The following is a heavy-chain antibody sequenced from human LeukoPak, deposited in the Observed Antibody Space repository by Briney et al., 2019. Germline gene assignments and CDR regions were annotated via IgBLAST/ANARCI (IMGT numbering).Heavy chain of an antibody. CDR2: MNRDGSEV. V-gene: IGHV3-7*05. J-gene: IGHJ3*02. CDR1: GFPFAPFW. Sequence: QPGGSLRLSCAASGFPFAPFWMTWVRQAPGKGPEFVATMNRDGSEVAYGNSVRGRFTISRNNAKNSLYLQMNSLRAEDTALYYCARDPEAAAGMGDAFDIWGQGTMVTVSS. CDR3: ARDPEAAAGMGDAFDI. D-gene: IGHD6-13*01.